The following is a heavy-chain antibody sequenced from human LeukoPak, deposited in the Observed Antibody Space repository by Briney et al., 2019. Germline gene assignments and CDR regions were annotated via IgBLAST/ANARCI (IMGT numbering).Heavy chain of an antibody. CDR2: IYSGGST. V-gene: IGHV3-66*01. Sequence: PGGSLRLSCAASGFTVSSNYMSWVRQAPGKGLEWVSVIYSGGSTYYADSVKGRFTISRDNSKNTLYLQMNSLRAEDTAVYYCAIMYYDSSGYDETPGGTRSDYWGQGTLVTVSS. D-gene: IGHD3-22*01. CDR3: AIMYYDSSGYDETPGGTRSDY. CDR1: GFTVSSNY. J-gene: IGHJ4*02.